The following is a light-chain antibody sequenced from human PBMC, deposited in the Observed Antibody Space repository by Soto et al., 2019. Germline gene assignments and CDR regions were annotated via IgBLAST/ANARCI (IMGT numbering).Light chain of an antibody. CDR2: DVS. Sequence: QSALTQPASVSGSPGQSVTIACTGTRSDVGGYNYVSWYQQHPGKAPKLMIYDVSNRPSGVSNRFSGSKSGNTASLTISGLQAEDEADYYCSSYTSSSTLVFGTRTKLTVL. J-gene: IGLJ1*01. CDR3: SSYTSSSTLV. V-gene: IGLV2-14*01. CDR1: RSDVGGYNY.